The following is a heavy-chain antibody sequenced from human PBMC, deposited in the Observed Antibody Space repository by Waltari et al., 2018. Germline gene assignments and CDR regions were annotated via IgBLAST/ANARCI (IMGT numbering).Heavy chain of an antibody. CDR2: IIPTVGTA. Sequence: QVQLVQSGAEVKKPGASVKVSCKASGYTFTGYYMHWVRQAPGQGLEWMGRIIPTVGTANYAQKFQGRVTITADKSTSTAYMELSSLRSEDTAVYYCARAVGANDYGMDVWGQGTTVTVSS. D-gene: IGHD1-26*01. J-gene: IGHJ6*02. CDR1: GYTFTGYY. CDR3: ARAVGANDYGMDV. V-gene: IGHV1-69*06.